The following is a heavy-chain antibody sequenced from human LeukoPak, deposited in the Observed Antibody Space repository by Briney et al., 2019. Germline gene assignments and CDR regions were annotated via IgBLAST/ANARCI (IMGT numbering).Heavy chain of an antibody. V-gene: IGHV1-69*01. CDR1: GGTFSSYA. CDR2: IIPIFGTA. CDR3: ARGATMVRGVIMVSLEFDY. J-gene: IGHJ4*02. Sequence: ASVKVSCKASGGTFSSYAISGVRQAPGQGLEWMGGIIPIFGTANYAQKFQGRVTITADESTSTAYMELSSLRSEDTAVYYCARGATMVRGVIMVSLEFDYWGQGTLLTVSS. D-gene: IGHD3-10*01.